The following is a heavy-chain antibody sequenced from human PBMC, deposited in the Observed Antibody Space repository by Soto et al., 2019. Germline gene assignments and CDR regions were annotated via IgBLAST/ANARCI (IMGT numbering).Heavy chain of an antibody. V-gene: IGHV4-34*01. D-gene: IGHD6-6*01. CDR3: ARGRPYYYYGMDV. CDR2: INHSGST. CDR1: GGSFSGYY. J-gene: IGHJ6*02. Sequence: PSETLSLTCAVYGGSFSGYYWSWIRQPPGKGLEWIGEINHSGSTNYNPSLKSRVTISVDTSKNQFSLKLSSVTAADTAAYYCARGRPYYYYGMDVWGQGTTVTVSS.